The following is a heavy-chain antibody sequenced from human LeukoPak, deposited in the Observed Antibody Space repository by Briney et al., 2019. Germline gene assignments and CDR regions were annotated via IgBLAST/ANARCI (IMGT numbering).Heavy chain of an antibody. CDR2: MWYDGSNK. CDR1: GFTFSSYG. V-gene: IGHV3-33*01. CDR3: ARVHMPYQQMFGWFVP. Sequence: GRSLRLSCAASGFTFSSYGMHWVRQAPGKGLEWVAVMWYDGSNKYYADSVKGRFTISRDNSKNTLYLQMNSLRAEDTAVYYCARVHMPYQQMFGWFVPWGQGTLVTVSS. D-gene: IGHD3-10*02. J-gene: IGHJ5*02.